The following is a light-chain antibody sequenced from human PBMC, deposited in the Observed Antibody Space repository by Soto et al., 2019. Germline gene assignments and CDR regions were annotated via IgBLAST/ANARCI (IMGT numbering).Light chain of an antibody. CDR2: GAS. CDR1: QSVSSNY. Sequence: EIVLTQSPGTLSLSPGERATLSCRASQSVSSNYLAWYQQTPGQAPRLLIYGASSRATGIPDRFSGSGSGTDFTLTISRLEPEDSAVYYCQQYGNSPFTFGGGTKVEIK. J-gene: IGKJ4*01. CDR3: QQYGNSPFT. V-gene: IGKV3-20*01.